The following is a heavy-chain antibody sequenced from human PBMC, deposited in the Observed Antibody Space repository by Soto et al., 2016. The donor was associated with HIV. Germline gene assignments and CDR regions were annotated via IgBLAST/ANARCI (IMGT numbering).Heavy chain of an antibody. J-gene: IGHJ3*02. Sequence: QVQLQQWGAGLLKPSETLSLKCAVYGGSFSGHYWSWIRQFPGQGLEWIGEITHFGRTNYNPSLKGRVSLSVDTSKNQFSLKMDSVTAADTAVYYCVRPTTMTSDAFDIWGQGTLVTVSA. CDR1: GGSFSGHY. CDR2: ITHFGRT. D-gene: IGHD2-2*01. V-gene: IGHV4-34*02. CDR3: VRPTTMTSDAFDI.